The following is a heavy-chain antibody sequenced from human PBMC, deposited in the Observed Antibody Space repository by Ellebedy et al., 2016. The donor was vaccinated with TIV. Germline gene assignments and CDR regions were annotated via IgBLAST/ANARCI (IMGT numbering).Heavy chain of an antibody. CDR2: INHSGST. CDR3: ASARITMVRGVSNWFNP. V-gene: IGHV4-34*01. J-gene: IGHJ5*02. D-gene: IGHD3-10*01. Sequence: SETLSLTXAVYGGSFSGYYWSWIRQPPGKGLEWIGEINHSGSTNYNPSLKSRVTISVDTSKNQFSLKLSSVTAADTAVYYCASARITMVRGVSNWFNPWGQGTLVTVSS. CDR1: GGSFSGYY.